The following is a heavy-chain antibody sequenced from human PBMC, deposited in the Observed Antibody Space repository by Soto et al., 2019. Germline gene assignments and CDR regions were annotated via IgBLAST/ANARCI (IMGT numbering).Heavy chain of an antibody. V-gene: IGHV1-18*01. Sequence: ASVKVSCKASGYTFTSYGISWVRQAPGQGLEWMGWISAYNGNTNYAQKLQGRVTMTTDTSTSTAYMELRSLRSDDTAVYYCARVGYCSGGSCYSVPPFDPWGQGTLVTVSS. CDR2: ISAYNGNT. D-gene: IGHD2-15*01. CDR1: GYTFTSYG. CDR3: ARVGYCSGGSCYSVPPFDP. J-gene: IGHJ5*02.